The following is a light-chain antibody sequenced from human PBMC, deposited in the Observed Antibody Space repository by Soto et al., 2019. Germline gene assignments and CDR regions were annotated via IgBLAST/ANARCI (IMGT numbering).Light chain of an antibody. CDR1: GRDIGAYDY. CDR2: GVK. CDR3: SSYTTRSFYV. Sequence: QSVLTQPASESGSPGQSITISCTGSGRDIGAYDYVSWYQQRPGKAPKLLIYGVKNRPSGVSYRFSASKSAFTASLTISGLQAEDEAHYYCSSYTTRSFYVFRPAPQVTV. J-gene: IGLJ1*01. V-gene: IGLV2-14*01.